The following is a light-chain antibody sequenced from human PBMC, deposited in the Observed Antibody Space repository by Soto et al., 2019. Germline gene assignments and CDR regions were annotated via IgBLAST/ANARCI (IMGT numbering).Light chain of an antibody. J-gene: IGKJ5*01. CDR1: QALSNY. CDR2: SAS. V-gene: IGKV1-9*01. CDR3: QQVNSFPST. Sequence: DIQLTQSPSVLSASVGDRVTITCRASQALSNYLAWYQQKPGKAPDLLIYSASTLQSGVPSRFSGSGSETECSLTIRALQPEDVATYYCQQVNSFPSTFCQGTRLEIK.